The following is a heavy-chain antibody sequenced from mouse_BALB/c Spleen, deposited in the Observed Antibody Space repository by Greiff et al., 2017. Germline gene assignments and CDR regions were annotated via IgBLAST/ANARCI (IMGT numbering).Heavy chain of an antibody. D-gene: IGHD2-4*01. Sequence: DVKLVESGGGLVKPGGSLKLSCAASGFTFSSYAMSWVRQSPEKRLEWVAEISSGGSYTYYPDTVTGRFTIARDNAKNTLYLEMSSLRSEDTAMYYCARDVGLRRGAYWGQGTLVTVSA. CDR2: ISSGGSYT. CDR1: GFTFSSYA. J-gene: IGHJ3*01. CDR3: ARDVGLRRGAY. V-gene: IGHV5-9-4*01.